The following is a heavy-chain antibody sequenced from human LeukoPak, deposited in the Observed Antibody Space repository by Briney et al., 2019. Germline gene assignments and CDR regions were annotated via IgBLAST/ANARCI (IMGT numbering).Heavy chain of an antibody. V-gene: IGHV4-4*07. CDR1: GLTFSDVW. Sequence: GSLRLSCTVSGLTFSDVWMSWVRQAPGKGLEWIGRIHTSGSTNYNPSLKSRVFMSVDTSKNQFSLKLSSVTAADTAVYYCARGKVVANTPDQNSWDSWGQGTLVTVSS. CDR3: ARGKVVANTPDQNSWDS. D-gene: IGHD3-22*01. J-gene: IGHJ4*02. CDR2: IHTSGST.